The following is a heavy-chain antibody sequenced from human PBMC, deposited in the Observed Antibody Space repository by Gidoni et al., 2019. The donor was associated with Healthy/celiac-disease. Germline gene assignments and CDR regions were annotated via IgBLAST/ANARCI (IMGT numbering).Heavy chain of an antibody. Sequence: EVQLVESGGGLVQPGGSLRLSCAASGFTFSSYSMNWVRQAPGKGLEWVSYISSSSSTIYYADSVKGRFTISRDNAKNSLYLQMNSLRDEDTAVYYCARDFMGRTYDILTGYYPYYYYGMDVWGQGTTVTVSS. V-gene: IGHV3-48*02. CDR1: GFTFSSYS. J-gene: IGHJ6*02. CDR3: ARDFMGRTYDILTGYYPYYYYGMDV. CDR2: ISSSSSTI. D-gene: IGHD3-9*01.